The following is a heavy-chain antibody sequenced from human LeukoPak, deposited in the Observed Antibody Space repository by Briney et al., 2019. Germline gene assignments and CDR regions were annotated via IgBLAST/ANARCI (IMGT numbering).Heavy chain of an antibody. J-gene: IGHJ6*03. D-gene: IGHD6-19*01. CDR1: GFTFSSDW. V-gene: IGHV3-7*01. CDR2: INPDGSEK. Sequence: GGSLRLSCAVSGFTFSSDWMIWVRQAPGKGLEWVANINPDGSEKNYVDSVRGRFTISRDNAKNSLDLQMNSLRAEDTAVYYCARSSGWYHRGPDYYYYYMDVWGKGTTVTVS. CDR3: ARSSGWYHRGPDYYYYYMDV.